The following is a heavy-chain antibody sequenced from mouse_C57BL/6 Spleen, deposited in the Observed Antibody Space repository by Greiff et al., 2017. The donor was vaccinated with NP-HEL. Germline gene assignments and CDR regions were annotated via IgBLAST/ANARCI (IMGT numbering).Heavy chain of an antibody. CDR1: GYTFTDYE. D-gene: IGHD2-3*01. Sequence: SGAELVRPGASVTLSCKASGYTFTDYEMHWVKQTPVHGLEWIGAIDPETGGTAYNQKFKGKAILTADKSSSTAYMELRSLTSEDSAVYYCTIYDGYGYWYFDVWGTGTTVTVSS. CDR3: TIYDGYGYWYFDV. CDR2: IDPETGGT. V-gene: IGHV1-15*01. J-gene: IGHJ1*03.